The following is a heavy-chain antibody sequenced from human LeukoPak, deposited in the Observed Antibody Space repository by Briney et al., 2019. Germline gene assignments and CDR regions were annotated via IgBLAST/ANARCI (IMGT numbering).Heavy chain of an antibody. J-gene: IGHJ4*02. CDR3: ARGETNYDFWSGYYSLTDY. V-gene: IGHV1-46*01. Sequence: ASVKVSCKASGYTFTSYYMHWVRQAPGQGLEWMGIIDPSGGSTSYAQKFQGRVTMTRDTSTSTVYMELSSLRSEDTAVYYCARGETNYDFWSGYYSLTDYWGQGTLVTVSS. CDR1: GYTFTSYY. D-gene: IGHD3-3*01. CDR2: IDPSGGST.